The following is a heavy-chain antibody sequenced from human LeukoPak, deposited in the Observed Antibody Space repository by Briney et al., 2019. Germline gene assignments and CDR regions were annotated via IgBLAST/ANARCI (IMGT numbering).Heavy chain of an antibody. CDR1: GGSLSGYY. Sequence: SETLSLTRKVSGGSLSGYYWNWIRQPAGKGLEWVGRVYTSGTTNYNPSLKSRVTMSVDTSKNQFSLNLSSVTAADTAVYYCAGARGGDSRTFDYWGQGTLVTVSS. CDR2: VYTSGTT. V-gene: IGHV4-4*07. J-gene: IGHJ4*02. CDR3: AGARGGDSRTFDY. D-gene: IGHD2-21*01.